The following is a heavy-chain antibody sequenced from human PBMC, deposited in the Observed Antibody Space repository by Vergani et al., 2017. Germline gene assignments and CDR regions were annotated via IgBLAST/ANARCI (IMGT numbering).Heavy chain of an antibody. V-gene: IGHV4-39*01. CDR1: GGPISSSSYY. CDR2: IYYSGST. CDR3: ARRTTMVRRVLEIARYYFDY. J-gene: IGHJ4*02. Sequence: QLQLQESGPGLVKPSETLSLTCTVSGGPISSSSYYWGWIRQPPGQGLEWIGRIYYSGSTYYNPSLKSRVTISVDTSKNQFSLKLSSVTAADTAVYYCARRTTMVRRVLEIARYYFDYWGQGTLVTVSS. D-gene: IGHD3-10*01.